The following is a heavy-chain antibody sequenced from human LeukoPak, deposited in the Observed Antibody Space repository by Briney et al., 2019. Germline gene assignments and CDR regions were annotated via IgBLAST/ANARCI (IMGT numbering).Heavy chain of an antibody. CDR2: IKQDGSEK. J-gene: IGHJ6*02. CDR1: GFTFSSYW. CDR3: AREDPKYYYYGMDV. V-gene: IGHV3-7*01. Sequence: GGSLRLSCAASGFTFSSYWMSWVRQAPGKGLEGVANIKQDGSEKYYVDSVKGRFTIPRDNAKNSLYLQMNSLRAEDTAVYYCAREDPKYYYYGMDVWGQGTTVTVSS.